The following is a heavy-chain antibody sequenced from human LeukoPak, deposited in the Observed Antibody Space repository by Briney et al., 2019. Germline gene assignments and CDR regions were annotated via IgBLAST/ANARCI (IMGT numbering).Heavy chain of an antibody. D-gene: IGHD6-13*01. Sequence: GRSLRLSCAASGFTFSSYAMHWVRQAPGKRLEWVTVISYDGSNKYYADSVKGRFTISRDNSKNTLYLQMNSLRAEDTAVYYCAREGSAAGYYYYGMDVWGQGTTVTVSS. CDR3: AREGSAAGYYYYGMDV. J-gene: IGHJ6*02. V-gene: IGHV3-30*04. CDR2: ISYDGSNK. CDR1: GFTFSSYA.